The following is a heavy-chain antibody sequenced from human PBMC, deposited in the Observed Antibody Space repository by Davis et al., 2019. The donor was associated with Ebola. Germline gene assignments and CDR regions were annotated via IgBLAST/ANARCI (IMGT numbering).Heavy chain of an antibody. J-gene: IGHJ4*02. CDR2: IYYSGST. CDR3: ASIYDSSGYFDY. D-gene: IGHD3-22*01. V-gene: IGHV4-61*08. Sequence: SETLSLTCTVSGGSISSGGYYWSWIRQHPGKGLEWIGYIYYSGSTNYNPSLKSRVTISVDTSKNQFSLKLSSVTAADTAVYYCASIYDSSGYFDYWGQGTLVTVSS. CDR1: GGSISSGGYY.